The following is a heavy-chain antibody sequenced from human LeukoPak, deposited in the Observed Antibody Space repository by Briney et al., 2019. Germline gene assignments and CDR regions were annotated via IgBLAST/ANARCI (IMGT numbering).Heavy chain of an antibody. J-gene: IGHJ4*02. CDR2: IYYSGST. Sequence: SETLSLTCTVSGGSISGSSYYWGWIRQPPGKGLEWIGSIYYSGSTYYNPSLKSRVTISVDTSKNQFSLKLTSVTAADTAVYYCARGGALWTMMNWGQGTLVTVS. CDR3: ARGGALWTMMN. D-gene: IGHD3-22*01. CDR1: GGSISGSSYY. V-gene: IGHV4-39*07.